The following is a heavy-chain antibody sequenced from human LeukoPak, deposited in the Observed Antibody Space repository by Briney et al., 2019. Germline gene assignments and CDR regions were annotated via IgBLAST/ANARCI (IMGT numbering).Heavy chain of an antibody. Sequence: GGSLRLSCAASGFTFSNAWMSWVRQAPGKGLEWVAVISYDGSNKYYADSVKGRFTISRDNSKNTLYLQMNSLRAEDTAVYYCARYLPFDYWGQGTLVTVSS. J-gene: IGHJ4*02. CDR1: GFTFSNAW. V-gene: IGHV3-30*03. CDR2: ISYDGSNK. CDR3: ARYLPFDY. D-gene: IGHD3-9*01.